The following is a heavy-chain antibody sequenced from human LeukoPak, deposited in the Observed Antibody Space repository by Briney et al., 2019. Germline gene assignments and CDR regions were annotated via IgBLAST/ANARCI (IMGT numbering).Heavy chain of an antibody. CDR2: IYTSGST. CDR3: ARESSGLHY. J-gene: IGHJ4*02. V-gene: IGHV4-39*07. CDR1: GGSISSSSYY. Sequence: SETLSLTCTVSGGSISSSSYYWGWIRQPPGKGLEWIGRIYTSGSTNYNPSLKSRVTMSVDTSKNQFSLKLSSVTAADTAVYYCARESSGLHYWGQGTLVTVSS. D-gene: IGHD6-19*01.